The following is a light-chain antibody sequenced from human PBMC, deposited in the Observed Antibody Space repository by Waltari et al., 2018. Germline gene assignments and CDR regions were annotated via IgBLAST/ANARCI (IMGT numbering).Light chain of an antibody. J-gene: IGLJ1*01. V-gene: IGLV2-14*03. Sequence: QSALTQPASVSGSPGQSITISCTGTSSDVGGYNYVSWYQQHPGKAPKLMIYDVSKRPSGVSNRFSGSKSGNTASLTIFGLQAEDEADYYCSSYTSSSPYVFGTGTKVTVL. CDR2: DVS. CDR3: SSYTSSSPYV. CDR1: SSDVGGYNY.